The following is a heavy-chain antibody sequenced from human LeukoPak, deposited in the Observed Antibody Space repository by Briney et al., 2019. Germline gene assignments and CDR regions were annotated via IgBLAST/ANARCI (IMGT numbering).Heavy chain of an antibody. CDR1: GFTFSSYA. CDR3: ARDVNSYAHCGH. D-gene: IGHD5-18*01. J-gene: IGHJ4*02. V-gene: IGHV3-23*01. Sequence: GGSLRLSCAASGFTFSSYAMSWVRQAPGKGLERVSIIYKDGRTYYADSVKGRFTISRDNSRNMLYLQMNSLRAEDTAVYYCARDVNSYAHCGHWGQGTLVTVSS. CDR2: IYKDGRT.